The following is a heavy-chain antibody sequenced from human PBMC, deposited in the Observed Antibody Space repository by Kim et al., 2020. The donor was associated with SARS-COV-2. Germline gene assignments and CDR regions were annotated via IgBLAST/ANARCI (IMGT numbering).Heavy chain of an antibody. CDR2: ISGSGGST. CDR1: GFTFSSYA. Sequence: GGSLRLSCAASGFTFSSYAMSWVRQAPGKGLEWVSAISGSGGSTYYADSVKGRFTISRDNSKNTLYLQMNSLRAEDMAVYYCAKALNYYDSSGYRDLGVDYWGQGTLVTVSS. D-gene: IGHD3-22*01. V-gene: IGHV3-23*01. CDR3: AKALNYYDSSGYRDLGVDY. J-gene: IGHJ4*02.